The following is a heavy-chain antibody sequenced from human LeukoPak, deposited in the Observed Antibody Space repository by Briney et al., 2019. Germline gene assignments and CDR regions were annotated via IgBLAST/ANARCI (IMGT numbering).Heavy chain of an antibody. CDR3: ARQSITMTQYYFDY. Sequence: SGGSLRLSCAASGFTFSSYSMNWVRQAPGKGLEWVSSISSSSSYIYYADSVKGRFTISRDNAKNSLYLQMNSLRAEDTAVYYCARQSITMTQYYFDYWGQGTLSPPPQ. CDR1: GFTFSSYS. CDR2: ISSSSSYI. D-gene: IGHD3-22*01. J-gene: IGHJ4*02. V-gene: IGHV3-21*01.